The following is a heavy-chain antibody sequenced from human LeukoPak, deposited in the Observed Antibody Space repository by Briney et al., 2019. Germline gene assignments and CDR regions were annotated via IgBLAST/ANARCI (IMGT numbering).Heavy chain of an antibody. CDR1: GFIVSSNY. J-gene: IGHJ4*02. V-gene: IGHV3-53*01. Sequence: PGGSLRLSCVASGFIVSSNYMSWVRQAPGKGLEWVSVIYSGGSTYYADSVKGRFTISRDISKNTLYLQMNSLRAEDTAVYYCAAKNYDSSGYYYVDYWGQGTLVTVSS. CDR2: IYSGGST. D-gene: IGHD3-22*01. CDR3: AAKNYDSSGYYYVDY.